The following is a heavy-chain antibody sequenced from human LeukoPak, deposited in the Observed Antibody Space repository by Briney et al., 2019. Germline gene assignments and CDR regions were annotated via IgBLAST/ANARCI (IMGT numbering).Heavy chain of an antibody. J-gene: IGHJ4*02. CDR3: AKAIAAVGPALFYFDY. CDR1: GFTFSNYA. V-gene: IGHV3-23*01. D-gene: IGHD6-13*01. Sequence: PGGSLRLSCAASGFTFSNYAMTWVRQAPGKGLEWVSGISGGGGTTFYADSVKGRFTISRDNSKNTLYMQMNSLRAEDTAEYYCAKAIAAVGPALFYFDYWGQGTLVTVSS. CDR2: ISGGGGTT.